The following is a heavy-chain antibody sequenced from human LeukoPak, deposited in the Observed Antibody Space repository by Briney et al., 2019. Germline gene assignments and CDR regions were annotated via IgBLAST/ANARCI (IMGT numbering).Heavy chain of an antibody. CDR1: RGTFTSYA. CDR2: IIPIFGTA. Sequence: ASVKVSCKASRGTFTSYAISWVRQAPGQGLEWMGGIIPIFGTANYAQKFQGRVTITTDESTSTACMELSSLRSDDTAVYYCARGMYSPFDPWGQGTLVTVSS. CDR3: ARGMYSPFDP. J-gene: IGHJ5*02. V-gene: IGHV1-69*05. D-gene: IGHD2-21*01.